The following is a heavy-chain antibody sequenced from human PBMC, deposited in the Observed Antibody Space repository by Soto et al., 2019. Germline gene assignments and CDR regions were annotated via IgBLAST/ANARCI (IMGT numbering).Heavy chain of an antibody. V-gene: IGHV1-18*01. J-gene: IGHJ5*02. CDR1: GYTFSSYG. CDR3: ARSGSYYPARNWFGP. Sequence: QAQLVQSGAEMKNPGASVKVSCKASGYTFSSYGISWVRQAPGQGLEWMGWISGFNEATNYAQKFEGRVTITKDTSTSTAYLELRSLRSDDTAVYYCARSGSYYPARNWFGPWGQGTLVTVSS. D-gene: IGHD3-10*01. CDR2: ISGFNEAT.